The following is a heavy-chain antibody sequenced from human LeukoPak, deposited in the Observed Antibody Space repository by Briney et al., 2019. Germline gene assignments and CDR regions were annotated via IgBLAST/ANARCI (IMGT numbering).Heavy chain of an antibody. CDR2: IYYRVTS. V-gene: IGHV4-59*01. Sequence: SEALSLTCTVSGDSISTYYWSWIRQPPGKGLEWIGYIYYRVTSDYNPSLKSRVTMSVDMSTRQISLKLSSVTAADTAVYYCARAVGGDGSGSLWGPGTLVTVSS. CDR3: ARAVGGDGSGSL. CDR1: GDSISTYY. J-gene: IGHJ4*02. D-gene: IGHD3-10*01.